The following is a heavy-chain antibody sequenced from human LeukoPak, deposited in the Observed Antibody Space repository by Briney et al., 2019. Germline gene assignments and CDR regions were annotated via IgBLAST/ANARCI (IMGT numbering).Heavy chain of an antibody. Sequence: PSETLSLTCAVYGGSFSGYYWSWIRQPPGKGLECIGEINHSGSTNYNPPLKSRVTISVDKSKNQFSLKLGSVTAADTAVFFCGRYDVYSGYDGIFDYWGQGTLVTVSS. J-gene: IGHJ4*02. CDR1: GGSFSGYY. CDR2: INHSGST. D-gene: IGHD5-12*01. CDR3: GRYDVYSGYDGIFDY. V-gene: IGHV4-34*01.